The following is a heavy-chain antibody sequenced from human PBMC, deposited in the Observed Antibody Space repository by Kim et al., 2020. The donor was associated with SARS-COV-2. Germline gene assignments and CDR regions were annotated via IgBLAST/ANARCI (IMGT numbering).Heavy chain of an antibody. CDR1: GGSISSGGYY. CDR3: ARDGRGAASDDHYGMDV. CDR2: IYYSGST. Sequence: TLSLTCTVSGGSISSGGYYWSWIRQHPGKGLEWIGYIYYSGSTYYNPSLKSRVTISVDTSKNQFSVKLSAVTAADTAVHYCARDGRGAASDDHYGMDV. V-gene: IGHV4-31*03. D-gene: IGHD1-26*01. J-gene: IGHJ6*01.